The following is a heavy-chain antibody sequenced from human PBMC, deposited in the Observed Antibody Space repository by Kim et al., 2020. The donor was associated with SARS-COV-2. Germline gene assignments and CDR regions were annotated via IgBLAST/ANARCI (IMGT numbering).Heavy chain of an antibody. D-gene: IGHD6-19*01. V-gene: IGHV3-9*01. CDR1: GFKFKDYA. CDR3: VKDRGSVAEAMDV. CDR2: INWNSGAI. Sequence: GGSLRLSCAASGFKFKDYAMHWVRQPPGKGLEWVSGINWNSGAIGYANSVKGRFTFSRDNAKNSLHLQMNNLRPEDTALYFCVKDRGSVAEAMDVWGQGTTVIVSS. J-gene: IGHJ6*02.